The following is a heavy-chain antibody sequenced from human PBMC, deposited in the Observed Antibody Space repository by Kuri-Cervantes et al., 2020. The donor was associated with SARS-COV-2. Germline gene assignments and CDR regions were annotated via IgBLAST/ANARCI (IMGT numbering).Heavy chain of an antibody. D-gene: IGHD5-12*01. V-gene: IGHV1-69*05. J-gene: IGHJ4*02. CDR3: ARGWPYSGYARGFDY. CDR1: RDTFTTFG. CDR2: IIPFFGTP. Sequence: SVKVSCKASRDTFTTFGFSWVRQAPGQGLEWMGGIIPFFGTPIYAQRFEGRVTITTDESTSTAYMELSSLRSEDTAVYYCARGWPYSGYARGFDYWGQGTLVTVSS.